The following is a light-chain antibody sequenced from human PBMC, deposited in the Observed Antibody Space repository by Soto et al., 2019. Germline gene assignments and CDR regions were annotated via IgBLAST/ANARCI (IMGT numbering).Light chain of an antibody. J-gene: IGKJ5*01. CDR3: QQYDNVFT. CDR1: QDITMY. CDR2: DAS. Sequence: DIQMTQSPSSLSASVGDRVTITFQASQDITMYLNWYQQKPGEAPKLLIYDASNLQTGVPSRFSGSGYGTDFTFTISSLQPEDIATYYCQQYDNVFTFGQGTRLEIK. V-gene: IGKV1-33*01.